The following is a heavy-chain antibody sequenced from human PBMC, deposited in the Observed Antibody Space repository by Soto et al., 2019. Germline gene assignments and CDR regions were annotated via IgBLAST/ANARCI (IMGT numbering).Heavy chain of an antibody. V-gene: IGHV3-33*01. J-gene: IGHJ6*01. D-gene: IGHD3-10*01. CDR1: GFTFSSYG. Sequence: QVQLVESGGGVVQPGRSLRLSCAASGFTFSSYGMHWVRQAPGKGLEWVAVIWYDGSNKYYADSVKGRFTISRDNSKNTLYLQMNSLRAEDTAVYYCARPRITMVRGVRNRYYYGMDVW. CDR3: ARPRITMVRGVRNRYYYGMDV. CDR2: IWYDGSNK.